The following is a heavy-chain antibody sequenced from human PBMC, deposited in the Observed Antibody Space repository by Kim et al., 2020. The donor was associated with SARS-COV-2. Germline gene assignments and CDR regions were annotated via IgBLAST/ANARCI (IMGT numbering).Heavy chain of an antibody. CDR1: GGSFSGYY. Sequence: SETLSLTCAVYGGSFSGYYWSWIRQPPGKGLEWIGEINHSGSTNYNPSLKSRVTISVDTSKNQFSLKLSSVTAADTAVYYCARGTRQWLARGHYYYINV. J-gene: IGHJ6*03. CDR3: ARGTRQWLARGHYYYINV. V-gene: IGHV4-34*01. D-gene: IGHD6-19*01. CDR2: INHSGST.